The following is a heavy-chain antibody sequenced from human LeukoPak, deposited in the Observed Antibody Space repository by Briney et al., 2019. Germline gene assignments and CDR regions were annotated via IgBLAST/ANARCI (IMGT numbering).Heavy chain of an antibody. CDR1: GFTFDDYA. V-gene: IGHV3-9*01. D-gene: IGHD3-22*01. CDR2: ISWNGGSI. Sequence: GGSLRLSCAASGFTFDDYAMHWVRQAPGKGLEWVSGISWNGGSICYADSVKGRFTISRDNAKNSLYLQMNSLRAEDTALYYCAKDKYYYSSGYIDYWGQGTLLTVSS. J-gene: IGHJ4*02. CDR3: AKDKYYYSSGYIDY.